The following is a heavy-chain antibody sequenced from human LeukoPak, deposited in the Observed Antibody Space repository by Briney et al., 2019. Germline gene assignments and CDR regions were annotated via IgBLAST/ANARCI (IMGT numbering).Heavy chain of an antibody. CDR3: ARDDKTWYGSGSDQARLDY. V-gene: IGHV1-69*13. Sequence: GASVKVSCKASGGTFSIYAISGVRQAPGQGLEWMGGIIPIFGTANYAQKFQGRVTITADESTSTAYMELSSLRSEDTAVYYCARDDKTWYGSGSDQARLDYWGQGTLVTVSS. CDR2: IIPIFGTA. J-gene: IGHJ4*02. D-gene: IGHD3-10*01. CDR1: GGTFSIYA.